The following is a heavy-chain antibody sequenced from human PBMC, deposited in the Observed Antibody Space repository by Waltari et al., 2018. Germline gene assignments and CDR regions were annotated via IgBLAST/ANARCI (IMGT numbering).Heavy chain of an antibody. CDR1: GFRFIDFA. D-gene: IGHD3-3*01. J-gene: IGHJ4*02. CDR3: AKGRGYDFFDS. CDR2: IRGSGDST. V-gene: IGHV3-23*01. Sequence: QLLESGGGLVQPGGSLRLSCAASGFRFIDFALNWVRQAPGKGLELVSGIRGSGDSTYYANSVKGRFTISRDNSKNTLSLQRDGLRAEDTAVYYCAKGRGYDFFDSWGQGTLVTVSS.